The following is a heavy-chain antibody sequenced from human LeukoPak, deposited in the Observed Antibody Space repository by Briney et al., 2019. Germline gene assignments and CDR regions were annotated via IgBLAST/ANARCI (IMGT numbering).Heavy chain of an antibody. D-gene: IGHD6-19*01. CDR3: AKAGRSGWYPGWPFDI. J-gene: IGHJ3*02. Sequence: AGGSLRLSCAASGFTLLTYAMSWVRQAPGKGLQWVSVIRDSGASTYYADSVKGRFTISRDNSKNTLYLQMNSLGAEDTAVYYCAKAGRSGWYPGWPFDIWGQGTMVTVSS. V-gene: IGHV3-23*01. CDR2: IRDSGAST. CDR1: GFTLLTYA.